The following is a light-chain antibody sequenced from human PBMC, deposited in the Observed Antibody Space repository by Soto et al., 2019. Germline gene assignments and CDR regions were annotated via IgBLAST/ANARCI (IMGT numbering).Light chain of an antibody. CDR3: MQGTHWPWT. Sequence: DVVMTQSPLSLPVTLGQPASISCRSSQSLVYSDGNTYLNWFQQRPGQSPRRLIYKVSNRDSGVPDRFSGSGSVTDFTLNIRGVEAEDVGVYYCMQGTHWPWTFGQGTKVESK. J-gene: IGKJ1*01. V-gene: IGKV2-30*01. CDR2: KVS. CDR1: QSLVYSDGNTY.